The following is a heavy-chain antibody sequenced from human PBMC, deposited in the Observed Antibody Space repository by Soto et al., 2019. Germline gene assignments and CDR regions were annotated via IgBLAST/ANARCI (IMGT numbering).Heavy chain of an antibody. J-gene: IGHJ4*02. CDR1: GFTVSSNY. D-gene: IGHD2-15*01. Sequence: PGGSLRLSCAASGFTVSSNYMSWVRQAPGKGLEWVSVIYSGGSTYYADSVKGRFTISRDNSKNTLYLQMNSLRAEDTAVYYCARPRTNIDGDVDYFDYWGQGTLVTVSS. V-gene: IGHV3-66*04. CDR3: ARPRTNIDGDVDYFDY. CDR2: IYSGGST.